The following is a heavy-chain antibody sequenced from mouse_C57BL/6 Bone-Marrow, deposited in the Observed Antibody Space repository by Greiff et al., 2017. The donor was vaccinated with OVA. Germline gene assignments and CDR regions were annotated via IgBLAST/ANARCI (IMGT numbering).Heavy chain of an antibody. CDR3: AGNYGAY. CDR1: GFNIKNPS. V-gene: IGHV14-3*01. CDR2: IDPANGNT. Sequence: VQLQQSVAELVRPGASVKLSCTASGFNIKNPSMHWVKQRPEQGLEWIGRIDPANGNTKYAPKFQGKATITADTSSNTAYMQLSSLTSEDTAIYYCAGNYGAYWGKGTMVTVSA. D-gene: IGHD2-1*01. J-gene: IGHJ3*01.